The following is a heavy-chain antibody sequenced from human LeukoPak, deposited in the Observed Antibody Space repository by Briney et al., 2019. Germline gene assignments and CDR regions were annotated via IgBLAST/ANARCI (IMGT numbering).Heavy chain of an antibody. CDR1: GYTFTSYG. D-gene: IGHD2-15*01. Sequence: ASVKVSCKASGYTFTSYGISWVRQAPGQGLEWMGWISAYNGNTNYAQKLQGRVTMTTDTSTSTAYMELGSLRSDDTAVYYCARDLLAVDYYYYGMDVWGQGTTVTVSS. J-gene: IGHJ6*02. CDR2: ISAYNGNT. CDR3: ARDLLAVDYYYYGMDV. V-gene: IGHV1-18*01.